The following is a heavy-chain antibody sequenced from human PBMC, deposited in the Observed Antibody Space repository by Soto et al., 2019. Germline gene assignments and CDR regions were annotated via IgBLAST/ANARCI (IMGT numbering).Heavy chain of an antibody. CDR1: GYTFTGYY. CDR2: INPNSGGT. J-gene: IGHJ6*02. D-gene: IGHD6-6*01. Sequence: QVQLVQSGAEVKKPGASVKVSCKASGYTFTGYYMHWVRQAPGQGLEWMGWINPNSGGTNCAQKFQGRVTMTRDTSISTAYMELSRLRSDDTAVYYCATARPVYYYYGMDVWGQGTTVTVSS. V-gene: IGHV1-2*02. CDR3: ATARPVYYYYGMDV.